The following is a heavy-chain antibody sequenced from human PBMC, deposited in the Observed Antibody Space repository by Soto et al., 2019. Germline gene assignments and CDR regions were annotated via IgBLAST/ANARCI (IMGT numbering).Heavy chain of an antibody. Sequence: PSETLSLTCTVSGGSISSSSYYWGWIRQPPGKGLEWIGSIYYSGSTYYNPSLKSRVTISVDTSKNQFSLKLSSVTAADTAVYYCARRIYDFWSGSYYGMDVWGQGTTVTVSS. CDR3: ARRIYDFWSGSYYGMDV. J-gene: IGHJ6*02. D-gene: IGHD3-3*01. CDR1: GGSISSSSYY. CDR2: IYYSGST. V-gene: IGHV4-39*01.